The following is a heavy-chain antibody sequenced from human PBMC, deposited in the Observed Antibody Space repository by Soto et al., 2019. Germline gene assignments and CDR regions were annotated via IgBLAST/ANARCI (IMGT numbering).Heavy chain of an antibody. CDR2: ISSSSSTI. J-gene: IGHJ4*02. CDR3: ARGKNYYDSSGYYDY. Sequence: GGSLRLSCAASGFTFSSYSMNWVRQAPGKGLEWVSYISSSSSTIYYADSVKGRFTISRDNAKNSLYLQMNSLRDEDTAVYYCARGKNYYDSSGYYDYWGQGTLVTVSS. V-gene: IGHV3-48*02. D-gene: IGHD3-22*01. CDR1: GFTFSSYS.